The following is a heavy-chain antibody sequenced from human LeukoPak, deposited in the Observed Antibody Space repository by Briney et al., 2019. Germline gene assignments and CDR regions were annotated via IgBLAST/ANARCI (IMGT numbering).Heavy chain of an antibody. CDR3: AGGTPGIAAAVDP. CDR1: GFTVSTNY. J-gene: IGHJ5*02. Sequence: HAGRSLRLSCAASGFTVSTNYMSWVRQAPGKGLEWVSVLYRGGTSYYTDSVKGRFTISRDNSKNTLFLQMNSLRVEDTAVYYCAGGTPGIAAAVDPWGQGTLVTVSS. V-gene: IGHV3-53*01. CDR2: LYRGGTS. D-gene: IGHD6-13*01.